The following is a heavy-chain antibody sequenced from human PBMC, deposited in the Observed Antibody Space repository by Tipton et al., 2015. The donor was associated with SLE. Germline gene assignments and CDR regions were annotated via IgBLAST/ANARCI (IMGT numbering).Heavy chain of an antibody. CDR3: ARGEMDVFDI. V-gene: IGHV4-30-2*01. CDR2: IFHSGNA. Sequence: TLSLTCTVSGGSISSGDYSWSWIRQPPGKGLEWIGYIFHSGNAYYNPSLKSRVTISVDMSRNQFSLRLDSVTAADTALYYCARGEMDVFDIWGQGTVVSVSS. J-gene: IGHJ3*02. CDR1: GGSISSGDYS.